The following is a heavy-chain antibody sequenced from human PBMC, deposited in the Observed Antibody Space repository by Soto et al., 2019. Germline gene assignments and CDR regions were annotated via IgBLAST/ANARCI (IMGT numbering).Heavy chain of an antibody. V-gene: IGHV4-59*08. J-gene: IGHJ4*02. CDR2: IYYSGST. D-gene: IGHD5-12*01. CDR3: ARHKSGYDAVFDY. CDR1: GGSISSYY. Sequence: PSETLSLTCTVSGGSISSYYWSWIRQPPGKGLEWTGYIYYSGSTNYNPSLKSRVTISVDTSKNQFSLKLSSVTAADTTVYYCARHKSGYDAVFDYWGQGTLVTVSS.